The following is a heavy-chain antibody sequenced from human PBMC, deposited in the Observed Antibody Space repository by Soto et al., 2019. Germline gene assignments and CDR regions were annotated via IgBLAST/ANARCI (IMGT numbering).Heavy chain of an antibody. J-gene: IGHJ6*04. Sequence: QVQLVQSGAEVKKPGSSVKVSCKASGGTFSSYTISWVRQAPGQGLEWMGRIIPLLGIANYAQKFQGRVTITADKSTSTAYMELRSLRSEETAVYYCARASMSDDGDYFVWDVWGKGTTVTVSS. CDR3: ARASMSDDGDYFVWDV. V-gene: IGHV1-69*02. D-gene: IGHD4-17*01. CDR1: GGTFSSYT. CDR2: IIPLLGIA.